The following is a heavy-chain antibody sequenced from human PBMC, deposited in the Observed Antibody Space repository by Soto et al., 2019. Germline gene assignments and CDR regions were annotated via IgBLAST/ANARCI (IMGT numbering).Heavy chain of an antibody. D-gene: IGHD5-12*01. J-gene: IGHJ4*02. CDR3: ARSRDGYNYFDY. V-gene: IGHV3-53*01. CDR2: IYGGGST. CDR1: GFTVSSNY. Sequence: GGSLRLSCAASGFTVSSNYMSWVRQAPGKGLEWVSVIYGGGSTYYADSVKGRFTISRDNSKNTLYLQMNSLRAEDTAVYYCARSRDGYNYFDYWGQGTLVTVSS.